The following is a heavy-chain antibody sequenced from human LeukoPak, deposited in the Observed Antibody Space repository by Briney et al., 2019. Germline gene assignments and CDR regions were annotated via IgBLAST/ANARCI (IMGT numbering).Heavy chain of an antibody. J-gene: IGHJ6*04. D-gene: IGHD6-13*01. CDR3: ARGHTGIAAAAAPYGMDV. Sequence: SETLSLTCAVYGGSFSGYYWSWIRQPPGKGLEWIAEINHSGSTNYNPSLKSRVTISVDTSKNQFSLKLSSVTAADTAVYYCARGHTGIAAAAAPYGMDVWGKGTTVTVSS. V-gene: IGHV4-34*01. CDR1: GGSFSGYY. CDR2: INHSGST.